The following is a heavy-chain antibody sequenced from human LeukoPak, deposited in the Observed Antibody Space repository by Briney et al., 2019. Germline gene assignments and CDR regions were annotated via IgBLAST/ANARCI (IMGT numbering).Heavy chain of an antibody. V-gene: IGHV4-59*01. J-gene: IGHJ4*02. CDR3: ARSRNYGSTGYNPTYYFDS. D-gene: IGHD3-22*01. CDR1: GGSLIGSY. Sequence: SETLSLTCTVSGGSLIGSYWTWVRQSPGGGREDRGDIYNTVDVNYTPSIKSRGTISLDMSKSQFSLRLKSVTAADTAIYYCARSRNYGSTGYNPTYYFDSWGQGALVTVSS. CDR2: IYNTVDV.